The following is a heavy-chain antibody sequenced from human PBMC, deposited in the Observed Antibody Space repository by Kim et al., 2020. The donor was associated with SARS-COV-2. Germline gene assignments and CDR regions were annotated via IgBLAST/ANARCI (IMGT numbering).Heavy chain of an antibody. CDR1: GFTFSSYA. D-gene: IGHD1-26*01. V-gene: IGHV3-30-3*01. CDR3: ARALGGSYYYGMDV. CDR2: ISYDGSNK. J-gene: IGHJ6*02. Sequence: GGSLRLSCAASGFTFSSYAMHWVRQAPGKGLEWVAVISYDGSNKYYADSVKGRFTISRDNSKNTLYLQMNSLRAEDTAGYYCARALGGSYYYGMDVWGQG.